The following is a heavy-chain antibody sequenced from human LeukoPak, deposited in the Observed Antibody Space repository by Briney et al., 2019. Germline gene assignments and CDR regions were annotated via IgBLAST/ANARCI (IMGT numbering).Heavy chain of an antibody. V-gene: IGHV3-53*01. CDR2: IYSGGST. Sequence: PGGSLRLSCAASGFTVSSNYMSWVRQAPGKGLEWVSVIYSGGSTYYADSVKGRFTISRDNSKNTLYLQMNSLRAEDTAVYYCARAYSRAVAYHFDYWGQGTLVTVSS. CDR1: GFTVSSNY. J-gene: IGHJ4*02. D-gene: IGHD6-19*01. CDR3: ARAYSRAVAYHFDY.